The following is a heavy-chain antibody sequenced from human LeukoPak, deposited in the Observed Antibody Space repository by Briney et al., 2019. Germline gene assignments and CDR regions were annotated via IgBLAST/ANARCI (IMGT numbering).Heavy chain of an antibody. V-gene: IGHV1-69*13. CDR2: IIPIFGTA. CDR3: AREYYYGSGSYYIDY. Sequence: PVKVSCKASGGTFSSYAISWVRQAPGQGLEWMGGIIPIFGTANYAQKFQGRVTITADESTSTAYMELSSLRSEDTAVYYCAREYYYGSGSYYIDYWGQGTLVTVSS. CDR1: GGTFSSYA. J-gene: IGHJ4*02. D-gene: IGHD3-10*01.